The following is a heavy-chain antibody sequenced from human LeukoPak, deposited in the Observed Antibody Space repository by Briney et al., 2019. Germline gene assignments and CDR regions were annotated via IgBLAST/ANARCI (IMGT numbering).Heavy chain of an antibody. J-gene: IGHJ4*02. Sequence: SETLSLTCNVSGGSVSHYYWSWIRQPPGKGLEWIGYMYYGGSSNYNPSLKSRVTISIDTSKNQFSLKLNSVTAADTAVYYCAGHRGLRVFDYWGQGTLVTVSS. CDR2: MYYGGSS. D-gene: IGHD5-18*01. CDR1: GGSVSHYY. CDR3: AGHRGLRVFDY. V-gene: IGHV4-59*02.